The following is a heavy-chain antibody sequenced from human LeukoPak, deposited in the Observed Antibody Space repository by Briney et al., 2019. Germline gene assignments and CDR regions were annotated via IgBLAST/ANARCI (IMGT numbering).Heavy chain of an antibody. CDR1: GDSVSSNSAT. CDR2: TYYRSKWHY. CDR3: AREGGPYRPLDY. V-gene: IGHV6-1*01. J-gene: IGHJ4*02. Sequence: SQTLSLTCAISGDSVSSNSATWNWIRQSPSRGLEWLGRTYYRSKWHYDYAVSVKSRITFNPDTSKNQFSLQLKSVTPEDTAVYYCAREGGPYRPLDYSGQGTLVTVAS.